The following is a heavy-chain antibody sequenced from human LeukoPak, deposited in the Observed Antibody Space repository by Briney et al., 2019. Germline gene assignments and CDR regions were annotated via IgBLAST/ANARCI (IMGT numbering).Heavy chain of an antibody. CDR2: IRYDGSNK. J-gene: IGHJ4*02. CDR3: AKESYYNDSSGPGGPDY. V-gene: IGHV3-30*02. Sequence: GGSLRLSCAASGFTFSSYGMHWVRQAPGKGLEWVAFIRYDGSNKYYADSVKGRFTISRDNSKNTLYLQMNSLRAEDTAVYYCAKESYYNDSSGPGGPDYWGQGTLVTVSS. D-gene: IGHD3-22*01. CDR1: GFTFSSYG.